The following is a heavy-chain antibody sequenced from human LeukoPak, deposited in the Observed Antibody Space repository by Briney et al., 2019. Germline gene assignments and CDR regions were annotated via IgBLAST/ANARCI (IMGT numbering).Heavy chain of an antibody. J-gene: IGHJ4*02. V-gene: IGHV4-34*01. Sequence: SETLSLTCAVYGGSFSGYYWSWIRQPPGKGLEWTGEINHSGSTSYNPSLKSRFTMSVDTSKNQFSLRLSSVTAADTAVYYCARLGLYTSSWYRFYYFDYWGQGTLVTVSS. CDR3: ARLGLYTSSWYRFYYFDY. D-gene: IGHD6-13*01. CDR1: GGSFSGYY. CDR2: INHSGST.